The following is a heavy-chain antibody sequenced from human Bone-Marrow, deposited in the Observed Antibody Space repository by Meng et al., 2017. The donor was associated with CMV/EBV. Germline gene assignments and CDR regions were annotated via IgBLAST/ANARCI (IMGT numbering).Heavy chain of an antibody. CDR2: ISSSGSTI. Sequence: GGSLRLSCAASGFTFSSYEMNWVRQAPGKGLEWVSYISSSGSTIYYADSVKGRFTISRDNAKNSLYLQMNSLRAEDTAVYYCARVMITMVRGVLPSRRMDVWDQGTTVTVSS. CDR1: GFTFSSYE. V-gene: IGHV3-48*03. J-gene: IGHJ6*02. D-gene: IGHD3-10*01. CDR3: ARVMITMVRGVLPSRRMDV.